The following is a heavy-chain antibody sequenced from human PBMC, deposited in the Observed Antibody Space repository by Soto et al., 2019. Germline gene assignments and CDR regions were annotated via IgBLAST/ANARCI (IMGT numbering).Heavy chain of an antibody. D-gene: IGHD3-10*01. V-gene: IGHV5-51*01. Sequence: GESLKISCQGSGYTFTTYWIAWVRQMPGKGLEWMGIIFPSDSDTRYSPSFQGQVSISADKSINTAYLQWSSLKASDTAMYYCASLGDRLDYWGQGTYVSVSS. CDR3: ASLGDRLDY. J-gene: IGHJ4*02. CDR1: GYTFTTYW. CDR2: IFPSDSDT.